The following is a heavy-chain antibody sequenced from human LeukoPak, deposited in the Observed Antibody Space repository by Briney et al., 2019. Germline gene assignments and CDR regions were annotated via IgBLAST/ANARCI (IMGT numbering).Heavy chain of an antibody. CDR2: ISYDGSNK. Sequence: GRSLRLSCAASGFTFSSYGMHWVRQAPGKGLEWVAVISYDGSNKYYADSVKGRFTISRDNSKNTLYLQMNSLRAEDTAVYYRAKDHSGYDDPLFDPWGQGTLVTVSS. V-gene: IGHV3-30*18. CDR1: GFTFSSYG. CDR3: AKDHSGYDDPLFDP. J-gene: IGHJ5*02. D-gene: IGHD5-12*01.